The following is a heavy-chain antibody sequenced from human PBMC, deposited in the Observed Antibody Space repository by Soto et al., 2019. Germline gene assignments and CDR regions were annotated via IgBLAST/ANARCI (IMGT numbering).Heavy chain of an antibody. J-gene: IGHJ6*02. D-gene: IGHD3-10*01. V-gene: IGHV4-34*01. CDR2: INHSGST. Sequence: SETLSLTCAVYGGSFSGYYWSWIRQPPGKGLEWVGEINHSGSTNYNPSLKSRVTISVDTSKNQFSLKLSSVTAADTAVYYCARFGATNYYYYYYGMDVWGQGTTVTVSS. CDR1: GGSFSGYY. CDR3: ARFGATNYYYYYYGMDV.